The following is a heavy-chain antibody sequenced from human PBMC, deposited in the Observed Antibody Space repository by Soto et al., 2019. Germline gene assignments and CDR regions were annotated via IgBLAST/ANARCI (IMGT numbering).Heavy chain of an antibody. J-gene: IGHJ5*02. Sequence: VKVSCKASGGTFSSYAISWVRQAPGQGLEWMGGIIPIFGTANYAQKFQGRVTITADKSTSTAYMELSSLRSEDTAVYYCARDGLSVYYDSSGYYSNWFDPWGQGTLVT. D-gene: IGHD3-22*01. CDR2: IIPIFGTA. V-gene: IGHV1-69*06. CDR1: GGTFSSYA. CDR3: ARDGLSVYYDSSGYYSNWFDP.